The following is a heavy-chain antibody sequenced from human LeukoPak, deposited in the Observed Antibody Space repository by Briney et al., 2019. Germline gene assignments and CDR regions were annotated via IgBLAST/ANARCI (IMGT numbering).Heavy chain of an antibody. V-gene: IGHV4-34*01. CDR3: ARGLWFGELLL. J-gene: IGHJ4*02. D-gene: IGHD3-10*01. Sequence: SETLSLTCAVYGGSFSGYYWSWIRRPPGKGLEWIGEINHSGSTNYNPSLKSRVTISVDTSKNQFSLKLSSVTAADTAVYYCARGLWFGELLLWGQGTLVTVSS. CDR2: INHSGST. CDR1: GGSFSGYY.